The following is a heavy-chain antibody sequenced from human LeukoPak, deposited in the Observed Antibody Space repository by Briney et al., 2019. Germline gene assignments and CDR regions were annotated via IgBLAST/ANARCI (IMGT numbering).Heavy chain of an antibody. CDR2: ISSSSSYI. CDR1: GFTFSSYS. V-gene: IGHV3-21*01. J-gene: IGHJ4*02. D-gene: IGHD6-13*01. CDR3: AREYSSSWYVSV. Sequence: GGSLRLSCAASGFTFSSYSMNWVRQAPGKGLEWVSSISSSSSYIYYADSVKGRFTISRDNAKNSLYLQMNSLRAEDTAVCYCAREYSSSWYVSVWGQGTLVTVSS.